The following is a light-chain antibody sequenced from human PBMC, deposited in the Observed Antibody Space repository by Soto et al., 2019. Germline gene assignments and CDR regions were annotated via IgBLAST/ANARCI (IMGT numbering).Light chain of an antibody. CDR1: HSVSSN. CDR2: GAS. V-gene: IGKV3-15*01. Sequence: EIVMTQSPATLSVSPGDRATLSCRASHSVSSNLAWYQHKPGQAPRLLIYGASTRAHGIPARFIGSGSGTEFTLTISSLLYDDVVVYYCQQYYNWSPYTFGQGTKLEIK. J-gene: IGKJ2*01. CDR3: QQYYNWSPYT.